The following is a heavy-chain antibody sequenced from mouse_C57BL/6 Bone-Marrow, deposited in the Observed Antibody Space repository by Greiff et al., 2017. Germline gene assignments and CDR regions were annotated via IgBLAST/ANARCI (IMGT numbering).Heavy chain of an antibody. CDR3: ASLPLDY. CDR1: GYAFSSSW. Sequence: QVQLKESGPELVKPGASVKISCKASGYAFSSSWMNWVKQRPGKGLEWIGRIYPGDGDTNYNGKFKGKATLTADKSSSTAYMQLSSLTSEDSAVYFCASLPLDYWGQGTTLTVSS. V-gene: IGHV1-82*01. CDR2: IYPGDGDT. J-gene: IGHJ2*01. D-gene: IGHD5-5*01.